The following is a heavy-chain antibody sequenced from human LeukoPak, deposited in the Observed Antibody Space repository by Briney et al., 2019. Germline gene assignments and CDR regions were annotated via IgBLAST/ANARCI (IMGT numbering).Heavy chain of an antibody. D-gene: IGHD6-19*01. V-gene: IGHV1-2*02. CDR1: GYTFTGYY. CDR3: ARDRPIAVAGKNAFDI. CDR2: INPNSGGT. Sequence: ASVKVSCKASGYTFTGYYMHWVRQAPGQGLEGMGWINPNSGGTNYAQKFQGRVTMNRDTPISTAYMELSRLRSDDTAVYYCARDRPIAVAGKNAFDIWGQGTMVTVSS. J-gene: IGHJ3*02.